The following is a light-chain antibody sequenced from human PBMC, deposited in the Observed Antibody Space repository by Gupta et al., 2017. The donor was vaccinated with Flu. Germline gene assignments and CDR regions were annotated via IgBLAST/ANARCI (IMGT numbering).Light chain of an antibody. CDR3: QQREHTPRT. V-gene: IGKV1-39*01. Sequence: ASKVHAGVPSRFSGSGSGTTFTLTISRLQPEDFATYYCQQREHTPRTFGQGTKVEIE. CDR2: AS. J-gene: IGKJ1*01.